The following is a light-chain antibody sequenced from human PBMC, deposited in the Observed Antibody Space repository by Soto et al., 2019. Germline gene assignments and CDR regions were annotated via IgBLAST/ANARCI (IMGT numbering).Light chain of an antibody. J-gene: IGKJ1*01. CDR3: QQYGSSPT. CDR1: QSVSSSY. V-gene: IGKV3-20*01. Sequence: EIVLTQSPGTLSLSPGERATLSCRSSQSVSSSYLAWYQQKPGQAPRLLIYDVSSRATGIPDRFSGSGSGTNFTLNNSRMEAEDFAVYYCQQYGSSPTFGQGTKVEIK. CDR2: DVS.